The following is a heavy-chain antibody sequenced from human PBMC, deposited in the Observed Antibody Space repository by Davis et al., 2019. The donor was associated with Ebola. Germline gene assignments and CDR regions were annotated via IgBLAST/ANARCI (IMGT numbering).Heavy chain of an antibody. CDR3: ARGSTSFTYNWFDP. V-gene: IGHV3-21*01. CDR2: ISSSSSYI. Sequence: GGSLRLSCAASGFTFSGSAMNWVRQAPGKGLEWVSSISSSSSYIYYADSVKGRFTISRDNAKNSLYLQMNSLRAEDTAVYYCARGSTSFTYNWFDPWGQGTLVTVSS. D-gene: IGHD2-2*01. CDR1: GFTFSGSA. J-gene: IGHJ5*02.